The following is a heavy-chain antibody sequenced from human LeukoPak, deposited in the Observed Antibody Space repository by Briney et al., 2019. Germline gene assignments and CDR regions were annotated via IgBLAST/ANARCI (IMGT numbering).Heavy chain of an antibody. CDR2: IDPSDSYT. Sequence: GESLRISCKGSGYSFTSYWISWVRQMPGKGLEWMGRIDPSDSYTNYSPSFQGHVTISADKSISTAYLQWSSLKASDTAMYYCARQIRGLGDRQSDYYYYYGMDVWGKGTTVTVSS. V-gene: IGHV5-10-1*01. D-gene: IGHD3-10*01. J-gene: IGHJ6*04. CDR3: ARQIRGLGDRQSDYYYYYGMDV. CDR1: GYSFTSYW.